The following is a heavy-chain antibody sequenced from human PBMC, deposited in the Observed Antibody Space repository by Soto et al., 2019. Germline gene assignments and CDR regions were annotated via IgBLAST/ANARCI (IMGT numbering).Heavy chain of an antibody. V-gene: IGHV3-7*01. Sequence: EVQLVESGGGLVQPGGSLRLSCAASGFTFSSYWMSWVRQAPGKGLEWVANIKQDGSEKYYVDSVKGRFTISRDNAKNSRYLQMNSLRAEDTAVYYCARGVSDYGDYLNWFDPWGQGTLVTVSS. J-gene: IGHJ5*02. D-gene: IGHD4-17*01. CDR1: GFTFSSYW. CDR2: IKQDGSEK. CDR3: ARGVSDYGDYLNWFDP.